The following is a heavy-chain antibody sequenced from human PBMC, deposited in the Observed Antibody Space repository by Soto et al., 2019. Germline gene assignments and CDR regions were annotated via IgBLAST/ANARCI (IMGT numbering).Heavy chain of an antibody. CDR2: IIPMFGTT. V-gene: IGHV1-69*12. J-gene: IGHJ5*02. D-gene: IGHD3-22*01. CDR1: GGTFSTYT. CDR3: TRDLYYFDSSAYYGHNWFDP. Sequence: QVQLVQSGAEVQKPGSSVKVSCKASGGTFSTYTMSWVRQAPGQGLEWMGGIIPMFGTTTYAENFQGRVTITADEATSTAYMELTSLRSEDTAVYYCTRDLYYFDSSAYYGHNWFDPWGQGNRVTVSS.